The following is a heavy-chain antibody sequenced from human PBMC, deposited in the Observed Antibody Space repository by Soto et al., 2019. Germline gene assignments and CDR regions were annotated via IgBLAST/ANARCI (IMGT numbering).Heavy chain of an antibody. CDR2: INAGNGNT. Sequence: GASVKVSCKASGYTFTSYAMHWVRQAPGQRLEWMGWINAGNGNTKYSQKFQGRVTITRDTSASTAYMELSSLRSEDTAVYYCARGFNRPYCSSTSCSAHWFDPWGQGTLVTVSS. V-gene: IGHV1-3*01. D-gene: IGHD2-2*01. CDR1: GYTFTSYA. CDR3: ARGFNRPYCSSTSCSAHWFDP. J-gene: IGHJ5*02.